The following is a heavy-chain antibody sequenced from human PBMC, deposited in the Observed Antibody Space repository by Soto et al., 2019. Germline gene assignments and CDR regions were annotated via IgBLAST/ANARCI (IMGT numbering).Heavy chain of an antibody. CDR1: GFTFSSYA. V-gene: IGHV3-23*01. D-gene: IGHD2-15*01. Sequence: GGSLRLSCAAPGFTFSSYAMSWVRQAPGKGLEWVSAISGSGGSTYYADSVKGRFTISRDNSKNTLYLQMNSLRAEDTAVYYCAKDARLSRYCSGGSCYFWFDPWGQGTLVTVS. CDR2: ISGSGGST. J-gene: IGHJ5*02. CDR3: AKDARLSRYCSGGSCYFWFDP.